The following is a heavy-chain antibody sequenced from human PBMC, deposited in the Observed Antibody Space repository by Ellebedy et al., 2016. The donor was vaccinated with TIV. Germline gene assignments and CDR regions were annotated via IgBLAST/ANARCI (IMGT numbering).Heavy chain of an antibody. Sequence: GESLKISCTASGFTFGDYAMSWFRQAPGKGREWVGCIRSKAYGGTTENAASVRGRFTISRDDSKSIAYLQMNSLKTEDTAVYYCTRGDSSGWYVNWGQGTLVTVSS. CDR1: GFTFGDYA. D-gene: IGHD6-19*01. CDR2: IRSKAYGGTT. CDR3: TRGDSSGWYVN. V-gene: IGHV3-49*03. J-gene: IGHJ4*02.